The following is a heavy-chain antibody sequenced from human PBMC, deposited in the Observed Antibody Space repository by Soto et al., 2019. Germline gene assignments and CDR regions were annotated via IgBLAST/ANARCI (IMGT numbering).Heavy chain of an antibody. V-gene: IGHV4-31*03. Sequence: TLSLTCTVSGGSISSGGYYWSWIRQHPGKGLEWIGYIYYSGSTYYNPSLKSRVTISVDTSKNQFSLKLSSVTAADTAVYYCARGAAARPDGYYGMDVWGQGTTVTVSS. D-gene: IGHD6-6*01. CDR1: GGSISSGGYY. CDR2: IYYSGST. J-gene: IGHJ6*02. CDR3: ARGAAARPDGYYGMDV.